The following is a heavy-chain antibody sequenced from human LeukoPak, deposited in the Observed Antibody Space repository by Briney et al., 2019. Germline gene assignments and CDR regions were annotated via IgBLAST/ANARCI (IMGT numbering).Heavy chain of an antibody. CDR3: ARGYYGTGKFDY. CDR2: TWYDGSIK. J-gene: IGHJ4*02. V-gene: IGHV3-33*01. D-gene: IGHD3-10*01. CDR1: GFNFNTYG. Sequence: PGGSLRLSCGASGFNFNTYGIHWVRQAPGKGLEWVAVTWYDGSIKYYADSVKGRSSISRDNIKNTVYLQMNSLRAEDTAVYYCARGYYGTGKFDYWGQGTLVTVSS.